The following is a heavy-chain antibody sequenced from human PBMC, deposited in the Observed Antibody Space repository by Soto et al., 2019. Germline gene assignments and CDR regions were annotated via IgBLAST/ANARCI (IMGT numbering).Heavy chain of an antibody. CDR3: IQSRCGGDCLQSYASHYYFGMYI. CDR1: GFSLSTSGVC. J-gene: IGHJ6*01. CDR2: IYWDDDK. V-gene: IGHV2-5*02. D-gene: IGHD2-21*02. Sequence: QITLKESGPTLVKPTQTLTLTCTFSGFSLSTSGVCVGWIRQPPVKALELLALIYWDDDKRYSPSLRSRLTINEDTCKEQVVLTMTSMDPVDTASYYCIQSRCGGDCLQSYASHYYFGMYIW.